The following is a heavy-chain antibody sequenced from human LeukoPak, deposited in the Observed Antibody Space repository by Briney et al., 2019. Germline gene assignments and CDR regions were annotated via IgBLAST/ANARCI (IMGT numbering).Heavy chain of an antibody. Sequence: GGSLRLSCAASGFSVSSNYMSWVRQAPGKGLEWVSVIYSGGSTYYADSVKGRFTISRDNSKNTLYLQMKGLRAEDTAVYYCARTDETAPAEDFQHWGQGTLVTVSS. V-gene: IGHV3-53*01. CDR2: IYSGGST. J-gene: IGHJ1*01. D-gene: IGHD2-21*02. CDR3: ARTDETAPAEDFQH. CDR1: GFSVSSNY.